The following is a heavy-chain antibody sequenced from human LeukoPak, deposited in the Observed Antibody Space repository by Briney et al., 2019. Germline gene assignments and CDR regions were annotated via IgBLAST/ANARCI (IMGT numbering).Heavy chain of an antibody. J-gene: IGHJ3*02. V-gene: IGHV1-46*01. CDR1: GYTFTNYY. Sequence: ASVKVSCKASGYTFTNYYRHWVRQAPGQGLEWMGMISPSGGTTSYAQKFQGRVTLTRDTSTTTVYMDLSSLRSEDTAVYYCARDPELSITADRGAFDIWGQGTMVTVSS. CDR3: ARDPELSITADRGAFDI. D-gene: IGHD6-13*01. CDR2: ISPSGGTT.